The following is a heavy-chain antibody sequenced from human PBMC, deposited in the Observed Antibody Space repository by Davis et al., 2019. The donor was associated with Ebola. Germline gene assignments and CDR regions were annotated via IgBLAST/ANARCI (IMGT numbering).Heavy chain of an antibody. CDR3: ASVQLERRPFDAFDI. V-gene: IGHV3-21*01. J-gene: IGHJ3*02. CDR2: ITRTSRYM. Sequence: GESLKISCAASGFTVSSNYMSWVRQAPGRGLEWVSSITRTSRYMYYADSVKGRFTVSRDNAKNSLYLQMNSLRAEDTAVYYCASVQLERRPFDAFDIWGQGTMVTVSS. CDR1: GFTVSSNY. D-gene: IGHD1-1*01.